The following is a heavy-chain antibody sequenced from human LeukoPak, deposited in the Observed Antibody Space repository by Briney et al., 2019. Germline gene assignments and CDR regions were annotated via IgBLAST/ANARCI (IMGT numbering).Heavy chain of an antibody. CDR3: ARAPYYYDSSGYSSFDY. Sequence: SETLSLTCTVSGGSISSGDYYWSWIRQPPGKGLEWIGYIYYSGSTYYNPSLKSRVTISVDTSKNQSSLKLSSVTAADTAVYYCARAPYYYDSSGYSSFDYWGQGTLVTVSS. CDR1: GGSISSGDYY. J-gene: IGHJ4*02. V-gene: IGHV4-30-4*08. CDR2: IYYSGST. D-gene: IGHD3-22*01.